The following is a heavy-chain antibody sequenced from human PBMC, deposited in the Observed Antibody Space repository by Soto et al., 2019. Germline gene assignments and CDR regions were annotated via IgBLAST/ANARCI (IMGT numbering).Heavy chain of an antibody. CDR2: ISYDRSRK. Sequence: QVQLVESGGGVVQPGKSLRLSCAASGFTFNTYGMHWVRQAPGKGLEWVALISYDRSRKYADSVKGRFTISKDIYKNTLYLQMNSLRAEDTAVYFCARDVPGYCTTAECFPFDFWGQGTLVTVSS. CDR3: ARDVPGYCTTAECFPFDF. J-gene: IGHJ4*02. D-gene: IGHD2-8*01. V-gene: IGHV3-33*05. CDR1: GFTFNTYG.